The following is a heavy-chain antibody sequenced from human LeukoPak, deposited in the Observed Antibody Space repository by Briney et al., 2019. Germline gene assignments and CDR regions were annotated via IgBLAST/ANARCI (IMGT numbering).Heavy chain of an antibody. V-gene: IGHV4-30-4*01. CDR3: ARAAMVMEAFDI. CDR1: GGSISSGDYY. CDR2: IYYSGST. Sequence: PSETLSLTCTVSGGSISSGDYYWSWIRQPPGKGLEWIGYIYYSGSTYYNPSLKSRVTISVDTSKNQFSLKLSSVTAADTAVYYCARAAMVMEAFDIWGQGTMVTVSS. J-gene: IGHJ3*02. D-gene: IGHD5-18*01.